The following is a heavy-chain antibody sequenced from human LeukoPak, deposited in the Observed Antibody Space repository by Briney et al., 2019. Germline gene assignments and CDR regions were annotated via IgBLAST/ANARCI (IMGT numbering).Heavy chain of an antibody. CDR3: AKDSWYQLLFENAFDI. CDR2: IRYDGSNK. Sequence: QPGGSLRLSCAASGFTFSSYGMHWVRQAPGKGLEWVAFIRYDGSNKYHADSVKGRFTISRDNSKNTLYLQMNSLRAEDTAVYYCAKDSWYQLLFENAFDIWGQGTMVTVSS. J-gene: IGHJ3*02. CDR1: GFTFSSYG. D-gene: IGHD2-2*01. V-gene: IGHV3-30*02.